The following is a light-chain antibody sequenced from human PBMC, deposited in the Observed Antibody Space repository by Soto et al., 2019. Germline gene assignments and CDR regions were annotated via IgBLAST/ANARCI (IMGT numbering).Light chain of an antibody. CDR2: DVT. J-gene: IGLJ1*01. CDR1: TGDVGGYNH. CDR3: CSSAGTYALV. V-gene: IGLV2-11*01. Sequence: QSVLTQPPSVSGSPGQSVTISCTGTTGDVGGYNHVYWYQHHPGKVPKLIIYDVTKRPSGVPDRFSGSKSGNTASLTISGLQAEDEAYYSCCSSAGTYALVFGTGTKVTVL.